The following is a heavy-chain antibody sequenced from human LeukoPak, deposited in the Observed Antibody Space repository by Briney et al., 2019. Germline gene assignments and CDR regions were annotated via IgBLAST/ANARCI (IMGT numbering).Heavy chain of an antibody. J-gene: IGHJ4*02. CDR1: GFTFSSYA. CDR3: AMTRDGYNLDFDY. CDR2: ISGSGGST. Sequence: TGGSLRLSCAASGFTFSSYAMRWVRQAPGKGLEWVSAISGSGGSTYYADSVKGRFTISRDNSKNTLYLQMNSLRAEDTAVYYRAMTRDGYNLDFDYWGQGTLVTVSS. D-gene: IGHD5-24*01. V-gene: IGHV3-23*01.